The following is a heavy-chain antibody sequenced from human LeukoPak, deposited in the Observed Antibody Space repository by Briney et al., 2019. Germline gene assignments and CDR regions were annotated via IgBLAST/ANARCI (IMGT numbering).Heavy chain of an antibody. Sequence: GGSLRLSCAASGFTFSSYAMHWVRQAPGKGLEWVAVISYDGSNKYYADSVKGRFTISRDNSKNTLYLQMNSLRAEDTAVYYCAKVEAVTGYFDYWGQGTLVTVSS. CDR1: GFTFSSYA. CDR3: AKVEAVTGYFDY. V-gene: IGHV3-30-3*01. CDR2: ISYDGSNK. D-gene: IGHD2-21*02. J-gene: IGHJ4*02.